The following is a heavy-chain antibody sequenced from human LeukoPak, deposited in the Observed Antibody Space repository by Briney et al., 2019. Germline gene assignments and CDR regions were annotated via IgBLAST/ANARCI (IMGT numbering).Heavy chain of an antibody. D-gene: IGHD5-18*01. CDR3: AKAWLRGTAMVMGY. CDR2: IQYDGSNE. V-gene: IGHV3-30*02. Sequence: PGGSLRRSCAASGFTFSSYGMHWVRQAPGKGLEWVAYIQYDGSNEQYAHSVKGRFRISRDSSKNILYLQMNSLRAEDTAVYYCAKAWLRGTAMVMGYWGQGTLVTVSS. J-gene: IGHJ4*02. CDR1: GFTFSSYG.